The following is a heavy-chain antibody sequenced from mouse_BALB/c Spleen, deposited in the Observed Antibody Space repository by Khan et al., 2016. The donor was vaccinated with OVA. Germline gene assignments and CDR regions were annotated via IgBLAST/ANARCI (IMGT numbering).Heavy chain of an antibody. CDR3: SRRGLGRAMDY. V-gene: IGHV1-9*01. D-gene: IGHD4-1*01. J-gene: IGHJ4*01. Sequence: QIQLVQSGAEVMKPGASVKISCKTTGYTFSSYWLEWVKQTPGPGLEWIGEILPGSVSIKYNEKFKGKATFTAETSSNTAYIPFSILTYEDSAVYYCSRRGLGRAMDYWGQGTSVAVSS. CDR2: ILPGSVSI. CDR1: GYTFSSYW.